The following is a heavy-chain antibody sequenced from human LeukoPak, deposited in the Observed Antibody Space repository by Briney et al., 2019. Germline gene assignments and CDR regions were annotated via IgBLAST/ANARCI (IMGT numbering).Heavy chain of an antibody. V-gene: IGHV1-2*02. Sequence: GASVKVSCKASGYTFTDYYIHWVRQAPGQGLEWMGWLNPNSGDTKYVQKFQGRVTMTRDTSINTAYMEVNRLRSDDTAVYYCARYRSRTSCTNDYWGQGTLVTVSS. D-gene: IGHD2-2*01. CDR1: GYTFTDYY. CDR2: LNPNSGDT. CDR3: ARYRSRTSCTNDY. J-gene: IGHJ4*02.